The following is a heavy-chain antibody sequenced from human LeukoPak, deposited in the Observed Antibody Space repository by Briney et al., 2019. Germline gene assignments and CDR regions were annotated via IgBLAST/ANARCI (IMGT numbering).Heavy chain of an antibody. V-gene: IGHV3-23*01. J-gene: IGHJ3*02. D-gene: IGHD4-17*01. Sequence: GGSLTLSCAASGFTFSSYAMRWVRQAPGKGLEGVSAISDSGGSTYYADSVKGRFTISRDNSKNTLYLQMNSLRAEDTAVYYCAKDRPRSIYGDYKVRANAFDIWGQGTMVTVSS. CDR3: AKDRPRSIYGDYKVRANAFDI. CDR2: ISDSGGST. CDR1: GFTFSSYA.